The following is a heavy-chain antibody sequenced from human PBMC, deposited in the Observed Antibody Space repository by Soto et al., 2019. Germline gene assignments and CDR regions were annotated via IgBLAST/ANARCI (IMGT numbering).Heavy chain of an antibody. D-gene: IGHD6-13*01. J-gene: IGHJ5*02. Sequence: QVRLVQSGDEVKKPGASVRISCKASGFTFTDYGIHWVRQAPGQSLEWMGWIHTGKGETKYSEKFQDRVTLSRDTPATTVYMDLISLGSEDTAVYYCAKDPDGIRWYDWLAPWGQGTLVTVSA. CDR1: GFTFTDYG. V-gene: IGHV1-3*04. CDR2: IHTGKGET. CDR3: AKDPDGIRWYDWLAP.